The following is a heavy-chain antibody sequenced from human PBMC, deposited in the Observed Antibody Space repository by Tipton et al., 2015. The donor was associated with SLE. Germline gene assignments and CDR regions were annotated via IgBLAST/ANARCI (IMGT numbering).Heavy chain of an antibody. Sequence: SLRLSCAASGFTFSSYSMNWVRQAPGKGLEWVSSISSSSSYIYYADSVKGRFTISRDNAKNSLYLQMNSLRAEDTAVYYCARDRDDVGDYIWGSPFDCWGQGTLVTVSS. CDR3: ARDRDDVGDYIWGSPFDC. CDR1: GFTFSSYS. CDR2: ISSSSSYI. D-gene: IGHD3-16*01. V-gene: IGHV3-21*03. J-gene: IGHJ4*02.